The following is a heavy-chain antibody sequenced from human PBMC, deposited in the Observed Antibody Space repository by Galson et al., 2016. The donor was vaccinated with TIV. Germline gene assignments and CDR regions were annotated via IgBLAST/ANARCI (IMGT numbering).Heavy chain of an antibody. J-gene: IGHJ6*02. Sequence: SLRLSCAASALTVSDNYMTWVRQAPGKGLEWVAIMSSGGSLNCADFVRGRFTVSRDNSKNTLYLQMNRLRTDDTAIYYCTRERRFCGNNCYLSYYYGMDVWGQGTTVTVSS. D-gene: IGHD2-21*01. CDR2: MSSGGSL. CDR3: TRERRFCGNNCYLSYYYGMDV. V-gene: IGHV3-66*02. CDR1: ALTVSDNY.